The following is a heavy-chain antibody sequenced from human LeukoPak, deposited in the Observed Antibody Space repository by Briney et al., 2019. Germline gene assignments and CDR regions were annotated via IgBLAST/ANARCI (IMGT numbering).Heavy chain of an antibody. D-gene: IGHD6-19*01. V-gene: IGHV1-18*01. CDR2: ISAYNGNT. J-gene: IGHJ6*04. Sequence: ASVKVSCKASGYTFTSYGISWVRQAPGQGLEWMGWISAYNGNTNYAQKLQGRITMTTDTSTSTAYMELRSLRSDDTAVYYCARDREKYSSGSMDVWGKGTTVTISS. CDR3: ARDREKYSSGSMDV. CDR1: GYTFTSYG.